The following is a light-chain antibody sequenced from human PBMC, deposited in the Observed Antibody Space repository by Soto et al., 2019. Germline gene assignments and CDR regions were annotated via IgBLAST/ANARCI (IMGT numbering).Light chain of an antibody. CDR3: QHRHSYQIT. J-gene: IGKJ5*01. Sequence: DIQLTQSPSFLSASVGDRVTITCRASQGISSYLAWYQQKPGKAPNLLIHTASTLQSGVPSRFSGSGSGTEFTLTISSLQPEDFATYYCQHRHSYQITFCQGTRLESK. CDR1: QGISSY. CDR2: TAS. V-gene: IGKV1-9*01.